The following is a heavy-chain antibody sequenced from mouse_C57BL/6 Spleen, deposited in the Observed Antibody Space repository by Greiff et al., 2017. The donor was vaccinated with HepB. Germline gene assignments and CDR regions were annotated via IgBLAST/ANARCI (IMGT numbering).Heavy chain of an antibody. CDR3: ARKVSYYYGSSWGYFDV. CDR2: IDPSDSYT. CDR1: GYTFTSYW. Sequence: VQLQQSGAELVMPGASVKLSCKASGYTFTSYWMHWVKQRPGQGLEWIGEIDPSDSYTNYNQKFKGKSTLTVDKSSSTAYMQLSSLTSEDAAVYYCARKVSYYYGSSWGYFDVWGTGTTVTVSS. V-gene: IGHV1-69*01. D-gene: IGHD1-1*01. J-gene: IGHJ1*03.